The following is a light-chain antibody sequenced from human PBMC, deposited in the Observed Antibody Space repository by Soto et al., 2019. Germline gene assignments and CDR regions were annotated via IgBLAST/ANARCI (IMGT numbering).Light chain of an antibody. CDR3: SSSTSSTTLDV. CDR1: SSDVAFYNH. Sequence: QSALTQPASVSGSPGQSITISCTGTSSDVAFYNHVSWYQQHPGKAPKLLIYEVSNRPSGVSNRFSGSKSGNTASLTISGLQAEDEADYYCSSSTSSTTLDVFGTGTKVTVL. J-gene: IGLJ1*01. CDR2: EVS. V-gene: IGLV2-14*01.